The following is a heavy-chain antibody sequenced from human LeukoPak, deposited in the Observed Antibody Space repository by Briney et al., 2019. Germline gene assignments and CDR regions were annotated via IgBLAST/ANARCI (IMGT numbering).Heavy chain of an antibody. CDR1: GFTFSSYA. Sequence: GGSLRLSCAASGFTFSSYAMSWVRQAPGKGLEWVTVIGGSGGSTYYADSVKGRFTISRDNSKNTLYLQMSSLRAEDTAVYYCAKKKRELRGFDYWGQGTLVTVSS. CDR3: AKKKRELRGFDY. CDR2: IGGSGGST. D-gene: IGHD1-7*01. J-gene: IGHJ4*02. V-gene: IGHV3-23*01.